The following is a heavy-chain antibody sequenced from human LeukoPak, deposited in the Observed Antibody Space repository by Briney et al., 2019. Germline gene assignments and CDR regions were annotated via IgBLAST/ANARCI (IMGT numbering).Heavy chain of an antibody. CDR2: ISSDGGST. CDR1: RIIYIHYA. Sequence: GGSLRLSCVASRIIYIHYAMQWVRQGPGKGLECISTISSDGGSTYYANPVKGRFTISRDNSKNTLYLQMGSLRAEDMAVYYCARARQGAETRYFDLWGRGTRVTVSS. CDR3: ARARQGAETRYFDL. V-gene: IGHV3-64*01. D-gene: IGHD1-26*01. J-gene: IGHJ2*01.